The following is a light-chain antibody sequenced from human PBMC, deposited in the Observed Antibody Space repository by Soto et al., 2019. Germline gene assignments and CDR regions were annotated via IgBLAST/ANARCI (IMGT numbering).Light chain of an antibody. CDR3: ASWDDNLNAFV. CDR1: NSNIGSNS. CDR2: SNN. J-gene: IGLJ1*01. V-gene: IGLV1-44*01. Sequence: QSVLTQPAPASGAPGQGVTNSCSGRNSNIGSNSVIWHQHLPGTAPKLLIYSNNQRPSGVPDRFSGSKSGTSASLAISGLQSEDEADYYCASWDDNLNAFVFGTGTKVTVL.